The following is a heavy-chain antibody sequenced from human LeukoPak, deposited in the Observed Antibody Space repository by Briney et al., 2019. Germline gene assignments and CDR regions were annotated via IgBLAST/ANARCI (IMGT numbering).Heavy chain of an antibody. Sequence: GSLRLSCAASGFTFSSYSMTWIRQPPGKGLEWIGEINHSGSTNYNPSLKSRVTISVDTSKNQFSLKLSSVTAADTAVYYCATRYYDFWSGYSAYYFDYWGQGTLVTVSS. V-gene: IGHV4-34*08. J-gene: IGHJ4*02. D-gene: IGHD3-3*01. CDR2: INHSGST. CDR3: ATRYYDFWSGYSAYYFDY. CDR1: GFTFSSYS.